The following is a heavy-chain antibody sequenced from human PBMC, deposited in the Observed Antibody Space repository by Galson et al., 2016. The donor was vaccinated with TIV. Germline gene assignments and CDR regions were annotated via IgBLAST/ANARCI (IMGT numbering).Heavy chain of an antibody. CDR2: FIPMLRLT. CDR1: GGSFSSYS. D-gene: IGHD2-2*01. V-gene: IGHV1-69*02. CDR3: ARPTGPVAMLHTLHI. Sequence: SVKVSCKASGGSFSSYSFNWVRQAPGQGLELMGRFIPMLRLTNYAERFQGRVTITADKSTNTVYMELSSLRSEDTAVYYCARPTGPVAMLHTLHIWGQGTMVTVSS. J-gene: IGHJ3*02.